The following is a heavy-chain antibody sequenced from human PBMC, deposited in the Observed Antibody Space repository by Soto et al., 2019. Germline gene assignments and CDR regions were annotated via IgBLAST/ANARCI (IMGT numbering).Heavy chain of an antibody. D-gene: IGHD1-26*01. J-gene: IGHJ4*02. CDR3: GRGRSGQIVVVY. V-gene: IGHV1-2*02. CDR2: IGPESGTT. CDR1: GYTFTGHY. Sequence: GASVKVSCKASGYTFTGHYIHWVGQAPEQGPEWMGEIGPESGTTRYAQRFQGRVTMTRDMSITTVYMELNNLSPDDTAVYYCGRGRSGQIVVVYWGQGTPVTVSS.